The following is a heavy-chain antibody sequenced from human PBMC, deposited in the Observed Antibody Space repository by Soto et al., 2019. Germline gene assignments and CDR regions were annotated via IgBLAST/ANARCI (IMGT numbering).Heavy chain of an antibody. CDR2: INPNSGGT. V-gene: IGHV1-2*04. J-gene: IGHJ6*02. CDR1: GYTFTGYY. D-gene: IGHD3-3*01. CDR3: ARDGRAIFDNYYYYGMDV. Sequence: GASVKVSCKASGYTFTGYYMHWVRQAPGQGLEWMGWINPNSGGTNYAQKFRGWVTMTRDTSISTAYMELSRLRSDDTAVYYCARDGRAIFDNYYYYGMDVWGQGTTVTVSS.